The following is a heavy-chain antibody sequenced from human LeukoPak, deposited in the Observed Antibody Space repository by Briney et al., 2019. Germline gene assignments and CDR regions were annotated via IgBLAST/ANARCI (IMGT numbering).Heavy chain of an antibody. V-gene: IGHV3-30*04. CDR1: GFTFSSYA. CDR3: ASVHFDFPYSSSWYTGNWFDP. D-gene: IGHD6-13*01. CDR2: ISYGGSNK. Sequence: PGRSLRLSCAASGFTFSSYAMHWVRQAPGKGLEWVAVISYGGSNKYYADSVKGRFTISRDNSKNTLYLQMNSLRAEDTAVYYCASVHFDFPYSSSWYTGNWFDPWGQGTLVTVSS. J-gene: IGHJ5*02.